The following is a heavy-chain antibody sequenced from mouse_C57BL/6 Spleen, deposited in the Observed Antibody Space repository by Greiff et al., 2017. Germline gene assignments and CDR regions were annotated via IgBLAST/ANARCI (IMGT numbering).Heavy chain of an antibody. CDR1: GYAFSSSW. CDR3: ARSGSNYYAMDY. CDR2: IYPGDGDT. J-gene: IGHJ4*01. Sequence: QVQLQQSGPELVKPGASVKISCKASGYAFSSSWMNWVKQRPGKGLEWIGRIYPGDGDTNYNGKFKGKATLTADKSSSTAYMQLSSLTSEDSAVYVCARSGSNYYAMDYWGQGTSVTVSS. D-gene: IGHD2-5*01. V-gene: IGHV1-82*01.